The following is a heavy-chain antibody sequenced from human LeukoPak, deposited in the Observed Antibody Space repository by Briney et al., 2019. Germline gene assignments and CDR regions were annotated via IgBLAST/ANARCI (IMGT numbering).Heavy chain of an antibody. CDR3: VKVGRGFGRKEDFDY. CDR1: GFTFSSYS. V-gene: IGHV3-21*04. CDR2: ISSSSSYI. Sequence: GGSLRLSCAASGFTFSSYSMNWVRQAPGKGLEWVSSISSSSSYIYYADSVKGRFTISRDNSKNTLYLQMNSLRAEDTAVYSCVKVGRGFGRKEDFDYWGQGTLVTVSS. J-gene: IGHJ4*02. D-gene: IGHD2-15*01.